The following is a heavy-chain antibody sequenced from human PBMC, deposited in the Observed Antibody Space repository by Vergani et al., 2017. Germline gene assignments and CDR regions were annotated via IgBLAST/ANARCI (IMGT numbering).Heavy chain of an antibody. CDR3: ARAQRITMIVVVESSGYYFDY. J-gene: IGHJ4*02. CDR1: GGSISSGDYY. D-gene: IGHD3-22*01. V-gene: IGHV4-30-4*01. Sequence: QVQLQESGPGLVKPSQTLSLTCTVSGGSISSGDYYWSWIRQPPGKGLEWIGYIYYSGSTYYNPSLKSRVTISVATSKNQFSLKLSSGTAADTAVYYCARAQRITMIVVVESSGYYFDYWGQGTLVTVSS. CDR2: IYYSGST.